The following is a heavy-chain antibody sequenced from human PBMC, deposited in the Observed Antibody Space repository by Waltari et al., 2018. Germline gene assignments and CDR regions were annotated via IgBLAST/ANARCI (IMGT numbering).Heavy chain of an antibody. V-gene: IGHV3-23*01. D-gene: IGHD2-2*01. Sequence: EVQLLESGGGLVQPGGSLKISCAASGSSFHSYFMSWVRQAPGKGLEWVAGITSSGGDTAYADSVKGRFTISRDNSNNTLFLQMSSLSAEDTAVYYCAREKSSWLPTYWGQGTLVTVSS. CDR3: AREKSSWLPTY. CDR1: GSSFHSYF. CDR2: ITSSGGDT. J-gene: IGHJ4*02.